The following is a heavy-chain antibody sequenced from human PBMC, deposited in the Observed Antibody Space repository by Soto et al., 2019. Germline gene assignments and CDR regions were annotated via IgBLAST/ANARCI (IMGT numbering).Heavy chain of an antibody. J-gene: IGHJ4*02. CDR3: ARAPIDFWSGRHDY. Sequence: QVQLVQSGAEVKKPGASVKVSCKASGYTFTSYGISWVRQAPGQGLEWMGWISAYNGNTNYAQKLQGRVTMTTDTATGTAYMARRSLRSDDTAVYYCARAPIDFWSGRHDYWGQGTLVTVSS. CDR1: GYTFTSYG. CDR2: ISAYNGNT. D-gene: IGHD3-3*01. V-gene: IGHV1-18*01.